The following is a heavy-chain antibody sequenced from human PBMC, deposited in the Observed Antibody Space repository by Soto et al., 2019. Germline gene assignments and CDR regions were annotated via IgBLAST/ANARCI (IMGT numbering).Heavy chain of an antibody. V-gene: IGHV1-2*02. CDR3: ARGASFRYCSSTSCYTHRSYYYYGMDV. D-gene: IGHD2-2*02. Sequence: ASVKVSCKASGYTFTGYYIHWVRQAPGQGLEWMGWINPNSGGTNYAQKFQGRVTMTRDTSISTAYMELSRLRSDDTAVYYCARGASFRYCSSTSCYTHRSYYYYGMDVWGQGTTVTVSS. CDR2: INPNSGGT. CDR1: GYTFTGYY. J-gene: IGHJ6*02.